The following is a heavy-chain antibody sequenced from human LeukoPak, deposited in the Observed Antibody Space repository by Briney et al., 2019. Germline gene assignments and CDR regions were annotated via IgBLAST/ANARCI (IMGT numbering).Heavy chain of an antibody. CDR3: ARHLGTAPGIVGAIPNWFDP. D-gene: IGHD1-26*01. CDR1: SGSISSYY. V-gene: IGHV4-59*08. CDR2: IYSSGST. Sequence: PSETLSLTCTVSSGSISSYYWSWIRQPPGKGLEWIGYIYSSGSTKYNPSLKSRVTISVDTSKNRFSLKLSSVTAADTAVYYCARHLGTAPGIVGAIPNWFDPWGQGTLVTVSS. J-gene: IGHJ5*02.